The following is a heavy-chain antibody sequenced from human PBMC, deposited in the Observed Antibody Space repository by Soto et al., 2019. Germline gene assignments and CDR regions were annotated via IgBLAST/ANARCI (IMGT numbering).Heavy chain of an antibody. J-gene: IGHJ4*02. D-gene: IGHD6-13*01. V-gene: IGHV3-30*18. Sequence: GGSLRLSCAASGFTFSSYGMHWVRPAPGKGLEWVAVISYDGSNKYYADSVKGRFTISRDNSKNTLYLQMNSLRAEDTAVYYCAKEGGEQQLVIRLPTPYFDYWGQGTLVTVSS. CDR2: ISYDGSNK. CDR3: AKEGGEQQLVIRLPTPYFDY. CDR1: GFTFSSYG.